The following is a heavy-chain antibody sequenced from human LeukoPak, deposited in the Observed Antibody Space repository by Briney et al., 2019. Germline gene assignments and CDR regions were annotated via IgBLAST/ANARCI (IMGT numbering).Heavy chain of an antibody. V-gene: IGHV3-23*01. CDR1: GFTFSSYA. CDR3: AKVLSGYYYYMDV. J-gene: IGHJ6*03. CDR2: IGGSGAST. Sequence: GGSLRLSCGASGFTFSSYAMSWVRQAPGKGLEWVSGIGGSGASTFYADSVQGRFTISRDNSKNTLYLQMNSLRAEDTAVYYCAKVLSGYYYYMDVWGKGTTVTVSS. D-gene: IGHD5/OR15-5a*01.